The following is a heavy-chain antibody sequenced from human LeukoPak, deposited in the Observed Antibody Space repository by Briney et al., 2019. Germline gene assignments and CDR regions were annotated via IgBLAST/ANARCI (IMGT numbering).Heavy chain of an antibody. J-gene: IGHJ4*02. Sequence: ASETLSLTCTVSGGSISSYYWSWIRQPPGKGLEWIGYIYYSGSTNYNPSLKSRVTISVDTSKNQFSLKLSSVTAADTAVYYCARGVIAVALYYFDYWGQGTLVTVSS. CDR3: ARGVIAVALYYFDY. CDR1: GGSISSYY. V-gene: IGHV4-59*08. D-gene: IGHD6-19*01. CDR2: IYYSGST.